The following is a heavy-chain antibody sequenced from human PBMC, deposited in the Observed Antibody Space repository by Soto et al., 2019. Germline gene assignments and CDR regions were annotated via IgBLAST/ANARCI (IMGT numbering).Heavy chain of an antibody. J-gene: IGHJ6*02. CDR3: ARGHSTDRSNGVCSFFYNHDMDV. Sequence: QVQLVQSGAEVKKPGASVRVSCKASGYSFTDYHIHWVRQAPGQGLEWLGRINPKSGGTSTAQKFQGWVTMTRDRSISTVYMDLTRLRSDDTAGYFCARGHSTDRSNGVCSFFYNHDMDVWGQGTTVTVSS. CDR2: INPKSGGT. V-gene: IGHV1-2*04. CDR1: GYSFTDYH. D-gene: IGHD2-8*01.